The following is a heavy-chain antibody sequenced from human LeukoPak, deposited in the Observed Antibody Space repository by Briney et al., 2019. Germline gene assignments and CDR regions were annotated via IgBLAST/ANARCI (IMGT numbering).Heavy chain of an antibody. D-gene: IGHD6-13*01. CDR2: ISGSGFST. V-gene: IGHV3-23*01. Sequence: GGSLRLSCAASGFTLSSYDMSWVRQAPGKGLEWVSGISGSGFSTFYADSVKGRFTISRDNSKNTLYLQMDSLSAEDTAVYYCAKDRLAAAPSCFDYWGQGTLVTVSS. J-gene: IGHJ4*02. CDR1: GFTLSSYD. CDR3: AKDRLAAAPSCFDY.